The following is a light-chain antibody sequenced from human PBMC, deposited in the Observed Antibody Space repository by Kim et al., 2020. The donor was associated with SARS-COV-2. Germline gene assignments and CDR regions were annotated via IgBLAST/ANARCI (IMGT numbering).Light chain of an antibody. V-gene: IGLV2-14*03. J-gene: IGLJ3*02. CDR2: DVS. CDR3: SSYTSRDTWV. CDR1: SSDIGGYDY. Sequence: QSALTQPASVSGSPGQSIIISCSGSSSDIGGYDYVSWYQQHPGRAPKLIIYDVSKWPSGISRRFSASKSGNTASLTISGLQAEDEADYYCSSYTSRDTWVFGGGTQLTVL.